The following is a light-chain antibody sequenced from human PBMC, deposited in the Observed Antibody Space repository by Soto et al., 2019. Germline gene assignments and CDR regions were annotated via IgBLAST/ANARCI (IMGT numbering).Light chain of an antibody. CDR2: GAS. CDR1: QSVSSSY. CDR3: QLYGTSSIT. V-gene: IGKV3-20*01. J-gene: IGKJ5*01. Sequence: EIVLTQSPGTLSLSPGERATLSCRASQSVSSSYLAWYQQKPGQPHKLLIYGASTRATGIPDRFSGSGSGTDFTLIISRLLPEDFAVYYCQLYGTSSITFGQGTRLEIQ.